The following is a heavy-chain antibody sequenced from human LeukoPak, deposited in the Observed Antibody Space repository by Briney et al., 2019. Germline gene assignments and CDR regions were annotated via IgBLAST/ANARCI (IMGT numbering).Heavy chain of an antibody. D-gene: IGHD3-10*01. CDR1: GFTFSSHW. J-gene: IGHJ4*02. Sequence: PGGSLRLSCAASGFTFSSHWMHWVRHAPGKGLEYVSAISSNGGSTYYADSVKGRFTISRDNSRNTLHLQMSSLRVEDTAVYYCVKDSSSGSYFDYWGQGTLVTVSS. V-gene: IGHV3-64D*06. CDR2: ISSNGGST. CDR3: VKDSSSGSYFDY.